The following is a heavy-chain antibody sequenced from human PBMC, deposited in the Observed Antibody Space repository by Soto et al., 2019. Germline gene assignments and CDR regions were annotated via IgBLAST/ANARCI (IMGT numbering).Heavy chain of an antibody. J-gene: IGHJ6*02. D-gene: IGHD2-2*02. V-gene: IGHV3-74*01. CDR1: GFTFSSYW. Sequence: EVQLVESGGGLVQPGGSLRLSCAASGFTFSSYWMHWVRQAPGKGLVWVSRINSDGSSTSYADSVKGRFTISRDNAQNTLYLQMTSLRAEDTAVYYCARETAYHYYYYGMDVWGQGTTVTVSS. CDR2: INSDGSST. CDR3: ARETAYHYYYYGMDV.